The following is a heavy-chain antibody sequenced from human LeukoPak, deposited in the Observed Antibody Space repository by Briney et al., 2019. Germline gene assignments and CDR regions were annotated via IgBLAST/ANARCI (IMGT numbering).Heavy chain of an antibody. D-gene: IGHD3-3*01. CDR2: INHSGST. V-gene: IGHV4-34*01. J-gene: IGHJ5*02. CDR3: ARRARYDFWSGYYRKYNWFDP. Sequence: SETLSLTCAVYGGSFSGYYWSWIRQPPGKGLEWIGEINHSGSTNYNPSPKSRVTISVDTSKNQFSLKLSSVTAADTAVYYCARRARYDFWSGYYRKYNWFDPWGQGTLVTVSS. CDR1: GGSFSGYY.